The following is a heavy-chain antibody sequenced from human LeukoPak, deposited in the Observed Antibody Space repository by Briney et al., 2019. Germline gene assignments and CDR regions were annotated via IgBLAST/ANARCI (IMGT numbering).Heavy chain of an antibody. V-gene: IGHV4-39*07. CDR2: FSYSEST. D-gene: IGHD6-19*01. CDR1: GGSIGSSSYY. Sequence: PSETLSLTCTVSGGSIGSSSYYWGWIRQPPGKGLEWIGTFSYSESTYYNPSLKSRVTISVDTSKNQFSLKLSSVTAADTAVYYCARIGKYSSGWYDSAFDIWGQGTMVTVSS. J-gene: IGHJ3*02. CDR3: ARIGKYSSGWYDSAFDI.